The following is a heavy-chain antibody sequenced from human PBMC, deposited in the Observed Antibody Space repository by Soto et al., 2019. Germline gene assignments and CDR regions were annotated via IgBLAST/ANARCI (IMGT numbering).Heavy chain of an antibody. D-gene: IGHD1-20*01. CDR3: ARGITLPTPLDY. J-gene: IGHJ4*02. Sequence: ASXKVSCKASGGTFSTYGINWVRLAPGQRLEWMGWINAGNGNTKYSQKFQGRVTITRDTSASTAYMELSSLRSEDTAVYYCARGITLPTPLDYWGQGTLVTVSS. CDR2: INAGNGNT. V-gene: IGHV1-3*01. CDR1: GGTFSTYG.